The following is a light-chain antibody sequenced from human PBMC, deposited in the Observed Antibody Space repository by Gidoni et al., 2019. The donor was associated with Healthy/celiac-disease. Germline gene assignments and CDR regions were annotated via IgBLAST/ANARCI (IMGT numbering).Light chain of an antibody. Sequence: DIQTTQSPSTLSASVGDRVTITCRASQSISSWLAWYQQKPGKAPKLLIYKASSLESGVPSRFSGSGSGTEFTLTISSLQPDDFATYYYQQYNSYSTFGQGTKLEIK. CDR1: QSISSW. CDR3: QQYNSYST. V-gene: IGKV1-5*03. CDR2: KAS. J-gene: IGKJ2*01.